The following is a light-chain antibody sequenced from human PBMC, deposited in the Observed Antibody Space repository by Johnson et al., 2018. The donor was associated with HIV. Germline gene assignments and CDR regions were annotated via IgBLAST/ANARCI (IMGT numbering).Light chain of an antibody. J-gene: IGLJ1*01. CDR3: ATWDSSLSSYV. CDR2: ENN. Sequence: QSVLTQPPSVSAAPGQKVTISCSGSSSNIGNNYVSWYQQLPGTAPKLLIYENNKRPSGIPDRFSGSTSGTSATLGITGLQTGDEADYCCATWDSSLSSYVFGTGTKVTVL. V-gene: IGLV1-51*02. CDR1: SSNIGNNY.